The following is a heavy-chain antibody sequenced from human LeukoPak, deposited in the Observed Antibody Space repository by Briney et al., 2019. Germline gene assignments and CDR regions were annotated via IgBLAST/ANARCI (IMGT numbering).Heavy chain of an antibody. CDR1: GYSFTSYW. Sequence: GESLKISCKGSGYSFTSYWIGWVRQMPGKGLEWMGIIYPGDSDTRYSPSFQGQVTISADKSTSTAYLQWSSLKASDTAMYYCARQDKEYYYDSSDLYYFDYWGQGTLVTVSS. CDR2: IYPGDSDT. V-gene: IGHV5-51*01. J-gene: IGHJ4*02. CDR3: ARQDKEYYYDSSDLYYFDY. D-gene: IGHD3-22*01.